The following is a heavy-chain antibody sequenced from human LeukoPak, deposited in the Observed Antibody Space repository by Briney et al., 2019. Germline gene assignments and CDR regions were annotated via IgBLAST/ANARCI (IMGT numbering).Heavy chain of an antibody. D-gene: IGHD2-2*01. J-gene: IGHJ5*02. CDR2: IYPGDSDT. CDR1: GYSFTSYW. Sequence: GESLKISCKGSGYSFTSYWIGWVRPMPGKGLEWMGIIYPGDSDTRYSPSFQGQVTISADKSISTAYLQWSSLKASDTAMYYCARFRAGYCSSTSCRNWFDPWGQGTLVTVSS. CDR3: ARFRAGYCSSTSCRNWFDP. V-gene: IGHV5-51*01.